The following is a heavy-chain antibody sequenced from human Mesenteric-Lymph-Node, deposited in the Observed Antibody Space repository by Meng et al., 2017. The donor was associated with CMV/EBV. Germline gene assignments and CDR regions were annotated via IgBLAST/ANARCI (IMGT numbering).Heavy chain of an antibody. CDR3: AARPGIAVAGFDY. Sequence: ATGYTFTSDDIHCERQAHGQRLEWMGWINAGNGNTKYSQKFQGTVTITGDTSASTAYMELSSLRSEDTAVYYCAARPGIAVAGFDYWGQGTLVTVSS. CDR2: INAGNGNT. D-gene: IGHD6-19*01. CDR1: GYTFTSDD. V-gene: IGHV1-3*01. J-gene: IGHJ4*02.